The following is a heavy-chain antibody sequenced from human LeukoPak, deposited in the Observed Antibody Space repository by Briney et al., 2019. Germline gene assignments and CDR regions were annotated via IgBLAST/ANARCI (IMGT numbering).Heavy chain of an antibody. J-gene: IGHJ4*02. Sequence: SXXLSLTCTVSGGSISSSSYYWGWIRQPQGKGLEWIGSIYYSGSTYYNPSRKSRITISVDTSKNQFSLKLSSVTAADTAVYYCARGYSSGWLIDYWGQGTLVTVSS. V-gene: IGHV4-39*01. CDR3: ARGYSSGWLIDY. D-gene: IGHD6-19*01. CDR2: IYYSGST. CDR1: GGSISSSSYY.